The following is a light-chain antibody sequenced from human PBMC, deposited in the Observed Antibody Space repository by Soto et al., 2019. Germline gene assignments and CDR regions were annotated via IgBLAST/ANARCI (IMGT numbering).Light chain of an antibody. V-gene: IGKV3-20*01. Sequence: EIVLTQSPGTLSLSPGERATLSCRASQSVSNNYLAWYQQKPGQAPRLLIYDASSRATGIPDRFSGGGSGTDFTLTITRLEPEDFAVYSCQQYGSSPTFGGGTKVDIK. J-gene: IGKJ4*01. CDR3: QQYGSSPT. CDR1: QSVSNNY. CDR2: DAS.